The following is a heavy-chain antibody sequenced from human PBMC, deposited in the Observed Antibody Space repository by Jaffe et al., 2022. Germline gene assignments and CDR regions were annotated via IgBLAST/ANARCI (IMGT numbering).Heavy chain of an antibody. J-gene: IGHJ4*02. CDR1: GFTFSSYG. V-gene: IGHV3-30*02. CDR2: IRYDGSNK. Sequence: QVQLVESGGGVVQPGGSLRLSCAASGFTFSSYGMHWVRQAPGKGLEWVAFIRYDGSNKYYADSVKGRFTISRDNSKNTLYLQMNSLRAEDTAVYYCAKGQRSYFDYWGQGTLVTVSS. CDR3: AKGQRSYFDY. D-gene: IGHD1-1*01.